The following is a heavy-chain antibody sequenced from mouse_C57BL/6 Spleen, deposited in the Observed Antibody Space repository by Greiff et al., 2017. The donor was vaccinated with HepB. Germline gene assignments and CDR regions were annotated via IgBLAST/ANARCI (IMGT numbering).Heavy chain of an antibody. Sequence: VQLQQSGPGLVQPSQSLSITCTVSGFSLTSYGVHWVRQSPGKGLEWLGVIWSGGSTDYNAAFISRLSISKDNSKSQVFFKMNSLQADDTAIYYCASFSLGYFDVWGTGTTVTVSS. CDR3: ASFSLGYFDV. D-gene: IGHD1-1*01. CDR1: GFSLTSYG. J-gene: IGHJ1*03. V-gene: IGHV2-2*01. CDR2: IWSGGST.